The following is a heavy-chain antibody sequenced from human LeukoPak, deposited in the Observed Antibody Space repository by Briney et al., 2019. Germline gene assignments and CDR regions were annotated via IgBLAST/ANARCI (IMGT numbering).Heavy chain of an antibody. D-gene: IGHD6-13*01. CDR1: GGSISSSYW. J-gene: IGHJ3*01. CDR3: ARDRSIAAPGT. V-gene: IGHV4-4*02. Sequence: SETMSLTCAVSGGSISSSYWWSGVRQPPGKGLEWIGEIYHSGSTNYNPSLKSRVTISVDKSKSQFSLKLSSVTAADTAVYYCARDRSIAAPGTWGQGTMVTVSS. CDR2: IYHSGST.